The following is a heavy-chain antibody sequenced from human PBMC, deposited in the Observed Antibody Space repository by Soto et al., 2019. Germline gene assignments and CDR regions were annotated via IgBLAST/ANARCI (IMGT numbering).Heavy chain of an antibody. CDR2: ITGSGGST. J-gene: IGHJ4*02. Sequence: GGSLRLSCAASGFTFSSYAMSWVRQGPGKGLEWVSAITGSGGSTYYADSVKGRFTISRDNSKNTVYLQMNSLRAEDTAVYYCAKLSRDGSGIRWGQGTLVTVSS. V-gene: IGHV3-23*01. D-gene: IGHD3-10*01. CDR3: AKLSRDGSGIR. CDR1: GFTFSSYA.